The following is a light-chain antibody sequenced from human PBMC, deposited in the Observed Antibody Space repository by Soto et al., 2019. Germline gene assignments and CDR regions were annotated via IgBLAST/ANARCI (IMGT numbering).Light chain of an antibody. CDR1: SSEVGGYNY. CDR2: DVS. Sequence: QSVLTQPASVSGSPGQSITISCTGTSSEVGGYNYVSWYQQHPGKAPKLMIYDVSNRPSGVSNRFSGSKSGNTASLTISWLQAEDEADYYCSSYTSSSTLGYVFGTGTKVTVL. CDR3: SSYTSSSTLGYV. V-gene: IGLV2-14*01. J-gene: IGLJ1*01.